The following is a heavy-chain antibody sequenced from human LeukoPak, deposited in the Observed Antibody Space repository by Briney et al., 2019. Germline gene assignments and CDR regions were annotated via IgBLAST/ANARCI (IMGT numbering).Heavy chain of an antibody. Sequence: ASVKVSCKASGYTFTGYYMHWVRQAPGQGLEWMGRINPNSGGTNYAQKFQGRVTMTRDTPISTAYMELSRLRSDDTAVYYCARVRSGSFFDYWGQGTLVTVSS. V-gene: IGHV1-2*06. CDR2: INPNSGGT. D-gene: IGHD1-26*01. CDR1: GYTFTGYY. J-gene: IGHJ4*02. CDR3: ARVRSGSFFDY.